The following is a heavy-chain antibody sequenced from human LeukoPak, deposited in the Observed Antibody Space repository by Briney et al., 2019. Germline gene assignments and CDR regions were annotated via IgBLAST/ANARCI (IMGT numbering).Heavy chain of an antibody. V-gene: IGHV3-21*01. J-gene: IGHJ4*02. CDR1: GFTFSSYE. CDR2: ISSSSSYI. CDR3: ARAAIVLMVYAELDY. D-gene: IGHD2-8*01. Sequence: GGSLRLSCAASGFTFSSYEMNWVRQAPGKGLEWVSSISSSSSYIYYADSVKGRFTISRDNAKNSLYLQMNSLRAEDTAVYYCARAAIVLMVYAELDYWGQGTLVTVSS.